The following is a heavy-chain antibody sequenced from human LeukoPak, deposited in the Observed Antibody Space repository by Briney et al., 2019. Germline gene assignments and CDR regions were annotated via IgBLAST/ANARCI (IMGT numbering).Heavy chain of an antibody. J-gene: IGHJ4*02. CDR3: AREEMATIVFDY. D-gene: IGHD5-24*01. CDR2: IWYDGSNK. CDR1: GFTFSSYS. V-gene: IGHV3-33*08. Sequence: GGSLRLSCAASGFTFSSYSMNWVRQAPGKGLEWVAVIWYDGSNKYYADSVKGRFTISRDNSKNTLYLQMNSLRAEDTAVYYCAREEMATIVFDYWGQGTLVTVSS.